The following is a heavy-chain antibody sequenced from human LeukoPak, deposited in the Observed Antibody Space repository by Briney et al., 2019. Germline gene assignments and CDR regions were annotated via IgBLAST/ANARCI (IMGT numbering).Heavy chain of an antibody. V-gene: IGHV3-11*01. CDR2: ISSSGSTI. CDR1: GFTFSDYY. D-gene: IGHD6-19*01. J-gene: IGHJ4*02. CDR3: FYDTAGTGALDY. Sequence: GGSLRLSCAASGFTFSDYYMSWIRQAPGKGLEWVSYISSSGSTIYYADSVKGRFTISRDNSKNSLYLQMNSLRTEDTALYYCFYDTAGTGALDYWGQGTLVTVSS.